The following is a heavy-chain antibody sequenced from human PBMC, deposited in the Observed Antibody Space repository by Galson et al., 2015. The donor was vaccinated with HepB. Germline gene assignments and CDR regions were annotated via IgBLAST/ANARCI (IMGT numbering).Heavy chain of an antibody. CDR1: GFTFSSYS. CDR2: ISSSSSYI. CDR3: ARDPEHYGDYIVPSMLYY. J-gene: IGHJ4*02. D-gene: IGHD4-17*01. V-gene: IGHV3-21*01. Sequence: SLRLSCAASGFTFSSYSMNWVRQAPGKGLEWVSSISSSSSYIYYADSVKGRFTISRDNAKNSLYLQMNSLRAEDTAVYYCARDPEHYGDYIVPSMLYYWGQGTLVTVSS.